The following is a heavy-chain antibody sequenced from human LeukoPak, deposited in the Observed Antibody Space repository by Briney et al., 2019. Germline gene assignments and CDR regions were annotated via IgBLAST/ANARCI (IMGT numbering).Heavy chain of an antibody. CDR3: ARHDCSGGSCPEAYYFDY. V-gene: IGHV4-39*01. CDR1: GGSISSSSYY. Sequence: SETLSLTCTVSGGSISSSSYYWGWIRQPPGKGLEWIGSIYYSGSTYYNPSLKSRVTISVDTSKNQFSLKLSSVTAADTAVYYCARHDCSGGSCPEAYYFDYWGQGTLVAVSS. D-gene: IGHD2-15*01. J-gene: IGHJ4*02. CDR2: IYYSGST.